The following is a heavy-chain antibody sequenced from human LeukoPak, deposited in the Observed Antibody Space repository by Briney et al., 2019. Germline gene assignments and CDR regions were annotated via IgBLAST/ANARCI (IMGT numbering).Heavy chain of an antibody. D-gene: IGHD2-15*01. Sequence: SETLSLTCTVSGGSISSSSYCWGWIRQPPGKGLEWIGSLYFSGSTYYNPSLESRVTISVDTSKNQFSLRLSSVTAADTAVYYCARVPYCSGGSCNYYYYYGMDVWGQGTTVTVSS. V-gene: IGHV4-39*01. CDR1: GGSISSSSYC. J-gene: IGHJ6*02. CDR2: LYFSGST. CDR3: ARVPYCSGGSCNYYYYYGMDV.